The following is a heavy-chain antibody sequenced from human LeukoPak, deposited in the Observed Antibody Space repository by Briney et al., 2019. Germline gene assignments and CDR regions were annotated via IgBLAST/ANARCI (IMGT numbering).Heavy chain of an antibody. D-gene: IGHD3-22*01. Sequence: GASVKVSCKASGYTFTSYGISWVRQAPGQGLEWMGWIRVYNGNTNYAQKLQGRVTMTTDTSTSTAYMELRSLRSDDTAVYYCARDVGTTYYYDSSGYQSFDYWGQGTLVTVSS. CDR3: ARDVGTTYYYDSSGYQSFDY. V-gene: IGHV1-18*01. J-gene: IGHJ4*02. CDR1: GYTFTSYG. CDR2: IRVYNGNT.